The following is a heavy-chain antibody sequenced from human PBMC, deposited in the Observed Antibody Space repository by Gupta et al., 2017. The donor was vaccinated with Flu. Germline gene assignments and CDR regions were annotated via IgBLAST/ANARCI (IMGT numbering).Heavy chain of an antibody. Sequence: QLQLQESGPGLVKPSETLSLTCTFSGGSISSGTYYWGWSRQPPGKGLDWIGSNDANGKIYYSPSLKSRVTISVDTSKNQFSLRLTSVTAADTAVYYCGRAPDSWGQGTLVIVSS. V-gene: IGHV4-39*01. CDR2: NDANGKI. CDR1: GGSISSGTYY. CDR3: GRAPDS. J-gene: IGHJ4*02.